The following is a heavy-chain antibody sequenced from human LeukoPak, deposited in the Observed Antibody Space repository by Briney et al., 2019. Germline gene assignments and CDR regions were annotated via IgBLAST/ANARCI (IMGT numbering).Heavy chain of an antibody. V-gene: IGHV4-59*08. CDR3: ARRRPYMYFFDY. CDR1: GDSITGYY. J-gene: IGHJ4*02. Sequence: PSETLSLTCTVSGDSITGYYWSWIRQSPAEGLEWLGYINYSGSANYNPSLKSRVTISVTTSRNQFSLKLTSVTAADTAVYYCARRRPYMYFFDYWGQGTLVTVPS. CDR2: INYSGSA. D-gene: IGHD2-2*02.